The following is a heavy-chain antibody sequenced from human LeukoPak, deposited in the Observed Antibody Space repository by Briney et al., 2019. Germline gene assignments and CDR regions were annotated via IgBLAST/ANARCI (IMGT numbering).Heavy chain of an antibody. CDR3: ARLKLGAYFDL. CDR2: IYYSGST. J-gene: IGHJ2*01. D-gene: IGHD3-16*01. V-gene: IGHV4-59*08. CDR1: GGSISSYY. Sequence: SETLSLTCTVSGGSISSYYWSWIRQPPGKGLEWIGYIYYSGSTNYNPSLKSRVTISVDTSKNQCSLKLTSVSAADTAVYYCARLKLGAYFDLWGRGTLVTVSS.